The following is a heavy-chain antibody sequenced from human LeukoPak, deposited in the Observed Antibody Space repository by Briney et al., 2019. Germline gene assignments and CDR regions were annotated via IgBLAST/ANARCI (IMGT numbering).Heavy chain of an antibody. V-gene: IGHV4-59*01. D-gene: IGHD3-22*01. Sequence: SETLYLTCTVSGGSISSYYWSWIRQPPGKGLEWIGFVYYSGTTNYNPSLKSRVTISVDTSKNQFSLKLSSVTAADTAVYYCARSSEGRYYYDSSGYSYYYYYMDVWGKGTTVTISS. J-gene: IGHJ6*03. CDR1: GGSISSYY. CDR3: ARSSEGRYYYDSSGYSYYYYYMDV. CDR2: VYYSGTT.